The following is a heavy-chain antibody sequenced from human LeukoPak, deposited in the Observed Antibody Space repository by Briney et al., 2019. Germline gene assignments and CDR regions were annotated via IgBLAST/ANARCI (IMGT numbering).Heavy chain of an antibody. J-gene: IGHJ4*02. CDR1: GFTFSSYW. CDR2: IYSGGST. CDR3: AKDPGRYYFDY. Sequence: GGSLRLSCAASGFTFSSYWMSWVRQAPGKGLEWVSIIYSGGSTFYADSVKGRFTISRDNSKNTLYLQMNSLRAEDTAVYYCAKDPGRYYFDYWGQGTLVTVSS. V-gene: IGHV3-66*02.